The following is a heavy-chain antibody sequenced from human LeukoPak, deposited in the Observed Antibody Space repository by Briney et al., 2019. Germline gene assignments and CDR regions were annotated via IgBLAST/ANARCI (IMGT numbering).Heavy chain of an antibody. CDR2: IYYSGST. V-gene: IGHV4-39*07. CDR3: ARVEAYYDSSGSITPGAFDI. D-gene: IGHD3-22*01. Sequence: SETLSLTCTVSGGSISSSSYYWGWIRQPPGKGLVWIGSIYYSGSTYYNPSLKSRVTISVDTSKNQFSLKLSSVTAADTAVYYCARVEAYYDSSGSITPGAFDIWGQGTMVTVSS. J-gene: IGHJ3*02. CDR1: GGSISSSSYY.